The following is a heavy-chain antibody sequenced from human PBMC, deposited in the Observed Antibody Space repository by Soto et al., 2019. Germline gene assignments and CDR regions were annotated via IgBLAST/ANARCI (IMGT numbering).Heavy chain of an antibody. CDR2: ISGSGGST. D-gene: IGHD3-22*01. Sequence: EVQLLESGGGLVQPGGSLRLSCAASGFTFSSYAMSWVRQAPGKGLEWVSAISGSGGSTYYADSVKGRFTISRDNSKNTLYLKMNSLRAEDTAVYYCAKDYDSSDRHQPFDYWGKGTLVTVSS. J-gene: IGHJ4*02. CDR1: GFTFSSYA. CDR3: AKDYDSSDRHQPFDY. V-gene: IGHV3-23*01.